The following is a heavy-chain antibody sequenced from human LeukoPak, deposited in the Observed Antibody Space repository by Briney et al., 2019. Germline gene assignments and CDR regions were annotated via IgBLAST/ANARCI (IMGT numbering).Heavy chain of an antibody. CDR2: INSNSGAR. D-gene: IGHD1-26*01. J-gene: IGHJ4*02. Sequence: ASVQVSCKASGYTFSCYYMHWVRPAPGQGLESMGWINSNSGARNYAPKFQGRVTFSRDNSISTAYMELSSLRSDDTAIYYCARGRGGATTGFDHWGQGTLVTVSS. V-gene: IGHV1-2*02. CDR3: ARGRGGATTGFDH. CDR1: GYTFSCYY.